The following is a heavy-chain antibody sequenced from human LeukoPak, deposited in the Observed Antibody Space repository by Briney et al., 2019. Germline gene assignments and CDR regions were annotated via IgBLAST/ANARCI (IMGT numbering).Heavy chain of an antibody. J-gene: IGHJ4*02. Sequence: GGSLRLSCAASGFTFSDYYMSWIRRAPGKGLEWVSYISSSGSTIYYADSVKGRFTISRDNAKNSLYLQMNSLRAEDTAVYYCARAYCSSTGCYGANWGYWGQGTLVTVSS. CDR3: ARAYCSSTGCYGANWGY. CDR1: GFTFSDYY. D-gene: IGHD2-2*01. V-gene: IGHV3-11*01. CDR2: ISSSGSTI.